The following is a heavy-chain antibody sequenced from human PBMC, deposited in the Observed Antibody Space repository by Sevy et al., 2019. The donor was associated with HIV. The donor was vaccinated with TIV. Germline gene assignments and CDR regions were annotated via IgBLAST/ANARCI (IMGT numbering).Heavy chain of an antibody. J-gene: IGHJ6*02. V-gene: IGHV5-51*01. D-gene: IGHD1-1*01. Sequence: GESLKISCKGSGYRFTDYWIVWVRQMPGKGLEWMGIIYPGDSDTTYSPSLQGQVTLSVDKSIGPADLQWRSLKASDTAIFYCARGARGTLPSYYYYPMDVWGQGTTVTVSS. CDR1: GYRFTDYW. CDR2: IYPGDSDT. CDR3: ARGARGTLPSYYYYPMDV.